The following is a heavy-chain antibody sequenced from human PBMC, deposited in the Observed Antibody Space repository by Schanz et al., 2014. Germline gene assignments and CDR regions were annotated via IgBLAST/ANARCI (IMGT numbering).Heavy chain of an antibody. V-gene: IGHV3-13*01. CDR3: AKQIHYDILTVTRN. Sequence: VQLVESGGGVVQPGRSLRLSCAASGFTLSNSDMHWVRQGTGKGLEWVSTIGYLGDTYYPDSVKGRFTVSRDSGQNSLYLQMNILRAEDTAVYYCAKQIHYDILTVTRNWGQGTLVTVSS. J-gene: IGHJ4*02. CDR1: GFTLSNSD. CDR2: IGYLGDT. D-gene: IGHD3-9*01.